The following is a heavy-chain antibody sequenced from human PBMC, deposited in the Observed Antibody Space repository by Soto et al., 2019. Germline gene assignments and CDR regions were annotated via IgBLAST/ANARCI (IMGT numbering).Heavy chain of an antibody. D-gene: IGHD4-17*01. CDR2: ISGSGGST. Sequence: EVQLLESGGGLVQPGGSLRLSCEASGFTFSINARNWVRQAPGKGLEWVSVISGSGGSTYYADSVKGRFTISRDNSKNTLYLQMNSLRAEDTAVYYCARRTVGWYFDLWGRGTLVTVSS. CDR3: ARRTVGWYFDL. V-gene: IGHV3-23*01. J-gene: IGHJ2*01. CDR1: GFTFSINA.